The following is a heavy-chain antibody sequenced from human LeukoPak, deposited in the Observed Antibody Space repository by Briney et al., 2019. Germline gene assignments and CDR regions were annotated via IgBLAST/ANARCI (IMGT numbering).Heavy chain of an antibody. D-gene: IGHD3-16*02. CDR1: GDSVSSNSAA. CDR3: ARGRLGELSLDRLSFDY. CDR2: TYYRSKWYN. J-gene: IGHJ4*02. Sequence: SQTLSLTCASSGDSVSSNSAAWNWIRQSPSRGLEWLGRTYYRSKWYNDYAVSVKSRITINPDTSKNQFSLQLNSVTPEDTAVYYCARGRLGELSLDRLSFDYWGQGTLVTVSS. V-gene: IGHV6-1*01.